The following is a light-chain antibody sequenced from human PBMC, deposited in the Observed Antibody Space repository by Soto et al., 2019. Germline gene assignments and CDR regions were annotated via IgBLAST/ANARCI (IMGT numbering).Light chain of an antibody. CDR1: QRITNY. CDR3: QHTYSTPYT. V-gene: IGKV1-39*01. CDR2: TSG. Sequence: IQMTQSQSSLSASVGDRVTITCLARQRITNYLNCYQHKLGEAPKLLLATSGTLQRGVPSRFRGSGSGTDFTLTSAARRPEDFETYFCQHTYSTPYTFGQGTQLEIK. J-gene: IGKJ2*01.